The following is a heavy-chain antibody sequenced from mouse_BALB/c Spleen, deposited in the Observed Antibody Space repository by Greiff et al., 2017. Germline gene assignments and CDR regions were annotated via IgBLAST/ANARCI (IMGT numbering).Heavy chain of an antibody. CDR1: GFDFSRYW. J-gene: IGHJ4*01. CDR3: ARRGYGSSYAMDY. CDR2: INPGSSTI. V-gene: IGHV4-2*02. D-gene: IGHD1-1*01. Sequence: EVQLVESGGGLVQPGGSLNLSCAASGFDFSRYWMSWARQAPGKGQEWIGEINPGSSTINYTPSLKDKFIISRDNAKNTLYLQMSKVRSEDTALYYCARRGYGSSYAMDYWGQGTSVTVSS.